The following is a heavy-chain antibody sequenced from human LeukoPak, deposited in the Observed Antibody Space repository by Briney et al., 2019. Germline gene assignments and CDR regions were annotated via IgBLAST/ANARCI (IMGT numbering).Heavy chain of an antibody. CDR3: ATPYSSSSLADY. Sequence: SVKVSCKASGGTFSSYAISWVRQAPGQGLEWMGRIIPILGIANYAQKFQGRVTITADKSTSTAYMELNSLRSEDTAVYYCATPYSSSSLADYWGQGTLVTVSS. V-gene: IGHV1-69*04. J-gene: IGHJ4*02. CDR1: GGTFSSYA. CDR2: IIPILGIA. D-gene: IGHD6-6*01.